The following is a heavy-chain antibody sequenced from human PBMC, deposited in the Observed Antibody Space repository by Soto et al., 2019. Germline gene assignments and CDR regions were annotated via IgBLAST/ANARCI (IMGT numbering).Heavy chain of an antibody. CDR1: GGSISSSNW. CDR3: ARDRRRSSSSSEDYYYYGMDV. D-gene: IGHD6-6*01. V-gene: IGHV4-4*02. Sequence: SETLSLTCAVSGGSISSSNWWSWVRQPPGKGLEWIGEIYHSGSTNYNPSLKSRVTISVDKSKNQFSLKLSSVTAADTAVYYCARDRRRSSSSSEDYYYYGMDVWGQGTTVTVSS. J-gene: IGHJ6*02. CDR2: IYHSGST.